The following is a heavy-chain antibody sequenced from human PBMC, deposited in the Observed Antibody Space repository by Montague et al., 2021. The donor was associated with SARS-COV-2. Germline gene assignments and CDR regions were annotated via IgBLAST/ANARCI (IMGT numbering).Heavy chain of an antibody. V-gene: IGHV3-48*03. CDR1: GFTFSSYE. CDR3: ARGGTYYDFWSGYRNYYYAMDV. J-gene: IGHJ6*02. D-gene: IGHD3-3*01. Sequence: SLRLSCAASGFTFSSYEMNWVRQAPGKGLEWVSYISSSVSTIYXXXSXXXRFXISRYNAKNSLYLQMNSLRAEDTAVSYCARGGTYYDFWSGYRNYYYAMDVWGQGTTVTVSS. CDR2: ISSSVSTI.